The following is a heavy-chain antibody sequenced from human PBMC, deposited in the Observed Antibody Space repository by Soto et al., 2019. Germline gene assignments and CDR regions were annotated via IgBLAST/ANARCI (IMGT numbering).Heavy chain of an antibody. Sequence: EMQVLESGGGLVQPGGSLRLSCAASGFAFSNFHMNWVRQAPGKGLQWVATIGGAGNDIHYADSVEGRFTVSGDNSKNTLHLQMDGLRDDDTAIYYCAKRFSDAWEAGMDVWGQGTTVTVSS. CDR2: IGGAGNDI. J-gene: IGHJ6*02. CDR1: GFAFSNFH. CDR3: AKRFSDAWEAGMDV. D-gene: IGHD1-26*01. V-gene: IGHV3-23*01.